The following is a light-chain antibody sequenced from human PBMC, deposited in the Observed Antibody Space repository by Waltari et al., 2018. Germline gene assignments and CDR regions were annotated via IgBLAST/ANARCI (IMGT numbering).Light chain of an antibody. CDR3: QQYSNYPRT. Sequence: DIQMTQSPSTLSASVGDRVTITCRASQSIGAWLAWYRQKPGKARKHLIYQASSLQSGVPSRFSDSGSGTEFTLTISSLQPDEFATYYCQQYSNYPRTFGGGTKVEIK. CDR2: QAS. CDR1: QSIGAW. J-gene: IGKJ4*01. V-gene: IGKV1-5*03.